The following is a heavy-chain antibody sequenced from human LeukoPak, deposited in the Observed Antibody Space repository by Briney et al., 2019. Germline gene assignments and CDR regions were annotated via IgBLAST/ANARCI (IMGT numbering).Heavy chain of an antibody. Sequence: GGSLRLSCAASGFTFSSYAMSWVRQAPGKGLEWVSAITGSGGSAYYADSVKGRFTASRDNSKNTLYLQMNSLRAEDTAVYYCAKDVMLTVTTLWFDPWGQGTLVTVSS. D-gene: IGHD4-17*01. CDR3: AKDVMLTVTTLWFDP. CDR2: ITGSGGSA. V-gene: IGHV3-23*01. J-gene: IGHJ5*02. CDR1: GFTFSSYA.